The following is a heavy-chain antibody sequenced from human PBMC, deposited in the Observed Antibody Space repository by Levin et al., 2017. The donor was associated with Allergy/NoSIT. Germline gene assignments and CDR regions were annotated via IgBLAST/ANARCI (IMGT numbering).Heavy chain of an antibody. J-gene: IGHJ3*02. V-gene: IGHV3-7*01. CDR1: GFTFSSYW. Sequence: SCAASGFTFSSYWMTWVRQAPGKGLEWVANIKQDGSEKYYVDSVKGRFTISRDNAKNSLYLQMNSLRAEDTAVYYCARVIVATILGAFDSWGQGTMVTVSS. D-gene: IGHD5-12*01. CDR2: IKQDGSEK. CDR3: ARVIVATILGAFDS.